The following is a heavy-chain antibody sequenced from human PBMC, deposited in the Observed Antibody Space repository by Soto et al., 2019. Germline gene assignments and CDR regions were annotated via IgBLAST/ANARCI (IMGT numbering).Heavy chain of an antibody. CDR1: GGTFSSYT. Sequence: QVQLVQSGAEVKKPGSSVKVSCKASGGTFSSYTISWVRQAPGQGLEWMGRIIPILGIANYAQKFQGRVTITXDXSTSTAYMELSSLRSEDTAVYYCARDHGDGYNHDDYWGQGTLVTVSS. CDR3: ARDHGDGYNHDDY. D-gene: IGHD5-12*01. J-gene: IGHJ4*02. CDR2: IIPILGIA. V-gene: IGHV1-69*08.